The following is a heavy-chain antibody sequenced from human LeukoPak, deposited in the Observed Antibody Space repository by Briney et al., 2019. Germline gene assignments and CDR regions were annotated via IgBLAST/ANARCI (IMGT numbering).Heavy chain of an antibody. V-gene: IGHV3-7*03. D-gene: IGHD4-17*01. CDR2: VNQNGSDK. CDR1: GFTFSSYW. Sequence: GGSLRLSCAVSGFTFSSYWMNWVRQAPGKGLEWVANVNQNGSDKYYVEAVKGRFTISRDNAKNSLYLQMNSLRAEDTAVYYCARKGGYYGDYFDSWGQGTLVTVSS. CDR3: ARKGGYYGDYFDS. J-gene: IGHJ4*01.